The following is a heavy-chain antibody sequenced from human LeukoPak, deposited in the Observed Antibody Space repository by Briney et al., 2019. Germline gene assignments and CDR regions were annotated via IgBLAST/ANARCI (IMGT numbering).Heavy chain of an antibody. V-gene: IGHV3-7*05. Sequence: GGSLRLSCAASGFTFITFWMSWVRQAPGKGLEWVATTKPDGSERYHVDSVKGRFTISRDNAKNLLYLQMSSLRAEDTAVYYCARGSTWGGDYWGQGTLVTVSS. CDR1: GFTFITFW. J-gene: IGHJ4*02. CDR3: ARGSTWGGDY. D-gene: IGHD3-16*01. CDR2: TKPDGSER.